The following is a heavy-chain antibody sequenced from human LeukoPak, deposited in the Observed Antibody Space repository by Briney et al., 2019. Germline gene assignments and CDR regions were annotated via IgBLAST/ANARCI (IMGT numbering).Heavy chain of an antibody. CDR3: ARFLKTGYWAHYYYFDL. V-gene: IGHV4-34*01. D-gene: IGHD3-9*01. CDR2: INHSGSS. Sequence: SWIRQPPGKGLEWIREINHSGSSNYNPSLKSRVTISVDTSKTQFSLKLNSVTAADTAVYYCARFLKTGYWAHYYYFDLWGRGTLVTVSS. J-gene: IGHJ2*01.